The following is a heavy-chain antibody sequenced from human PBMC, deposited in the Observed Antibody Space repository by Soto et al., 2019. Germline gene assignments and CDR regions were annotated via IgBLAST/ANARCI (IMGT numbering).Heavy chain of an antibody. V-gene: IGHV3-48*03. J-gene: IGHJ4*02. D-gene: IGHD2-21*02. CDR2: ISGGGSNI. Sequence: EVQLLESGGGLVQPGGSLRLSCAASGFTFSSYAMNWVRQAPGKGLEWVSYISGGGSNIYYADSVKGRFTVSRDNARNSLYLQMNSLRAEDTAVYYCAREVATTYIDYWGQGILVTVSS. CDR3: AREVATTYIDY. CDR1: GFTFSSYA.